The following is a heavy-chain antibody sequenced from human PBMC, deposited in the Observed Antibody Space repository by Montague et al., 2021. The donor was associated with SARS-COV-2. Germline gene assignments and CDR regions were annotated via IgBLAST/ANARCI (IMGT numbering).Heavy chain of an antibody. D-gene: IGHD2-21*02. CDR2: IHTSGST. CDR3: AGAHCGGDCY. V-gene: IGHV4-61*02. Sequence: TLSLTCTVSGGSISYGSYSWAWIRQPAGKGLEWIGRIHTSGSTNYNPSLKSRVAISIDTSKDQFSLELSSVTAADTAVYYCAGAHCGGDCYSGQGPLVPV. J-gene: IGHJ4*02. CDR1: GGSISYGSYS.